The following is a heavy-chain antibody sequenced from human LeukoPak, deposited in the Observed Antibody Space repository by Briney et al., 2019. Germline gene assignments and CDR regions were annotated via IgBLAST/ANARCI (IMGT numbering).Heavy chain of an antibody. CDR1: GGSISSYY. CDR3: ARDANLYYYDSSGYYWSYFDY. CDR2: IYYSGST. J-gene: IGHJ4*02. D-gene: IGHD3-22*01. Sequence: SETLSLTCTVSGGSISSYYWSWIRQPPGKGLEWNGYIYYSGSTNYNPSLKSRVTTSVDTSKNQFSLKLSSVTAADTAVYYCARDANLYYYDSSGYYWSYFDYWGQGTLVTVSS. V-gene: IGHV4-59*01.